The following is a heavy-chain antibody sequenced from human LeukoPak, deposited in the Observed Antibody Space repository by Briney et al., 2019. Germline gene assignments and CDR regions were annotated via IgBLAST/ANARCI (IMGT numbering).Heavy chain of an antibody. CDR1: GGSISSGGQS. CDR2: IYHSGNT. CDR3: ARRVEWLERRFDAFDI. Sequence: SETLSLTCAVSGGSISSGGQSWSWMRQPPGKGLEWIGYIYHSGNTYYNPSLKSRVTISVDTSKNQFSLKLSSVTAADTAVYYCARRVEWLERRFDAFDIWGQGTMVTVSS. V-gene: IGHV4-30-2*01. J-gene: IGHJ3*02. D-gene: IGHD1-1*01.